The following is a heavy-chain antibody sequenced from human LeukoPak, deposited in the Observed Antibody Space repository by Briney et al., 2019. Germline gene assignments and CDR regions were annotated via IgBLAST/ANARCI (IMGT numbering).Heavy chain of an antibody. D-gene: IGHD6-13*01. CDR2: IYYSGST. Sequence: SETLSLTCTVSGGSISSYYWSWIRQPPGKGLEWIGYIYYSGSTNYNPSLKSRVTISVDTSKNQFSLKLSSVTAADTAVYYCARSSSWYAGWFDPWGQGTLATVSS. CDR3: ARSSSWYAGWFDP. J-gene: IGHJ5*02. V-gene: IGHV4-59*01. CDR1: GGSISSYY.